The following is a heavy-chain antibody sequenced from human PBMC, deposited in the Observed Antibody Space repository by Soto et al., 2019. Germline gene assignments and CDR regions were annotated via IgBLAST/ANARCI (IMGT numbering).Heavy chain of an antibody. V-gene: IGHV2-5*02. Sequence: HITLKESGPTLVKPTQTLTLTCIFSGFSFSADGVGVGWIRQPPGKTLEWRALIYWDVDTHHRPSLKSRLTISKNTPKNQVVVRMTNMEPLDTATYDCARALGGTSSDNYAFDFWGKGTVVTVSS. J-gene: IGHJ3*01. D-gene: IGHD3-10*01. CDR3: ARALGGTSSDNYAFDF. CDR1: GFSFSADGVG. CDR2: IYWDVDT.